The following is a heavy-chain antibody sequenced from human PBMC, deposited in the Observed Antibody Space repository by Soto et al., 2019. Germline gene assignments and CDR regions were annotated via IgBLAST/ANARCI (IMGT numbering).Heavy chain of an antibody. CDR1: GGSISSSRHS. D-gene: IGHD3-16*02. V-gene: IGHV4-39*01. CDR2: IYDSGST. Sequence: SETLSLTCTVSGGSISSSRHSWGWIRQAPGKGLEWIGSIYDSGSTYYSPSLKSRVTISVDTSKNQFSLKLSSVTAADTAVYYCARVRSLRITFGGVSVPNWFDPWGQGTLVTVSS. J-gene: IGHJ5*02. CDR3: ARVRSLRITFGGVSVPNWFDP.